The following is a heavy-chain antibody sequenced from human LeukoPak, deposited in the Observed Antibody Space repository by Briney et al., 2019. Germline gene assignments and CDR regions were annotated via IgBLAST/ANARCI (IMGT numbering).Heavy chain of an antibody. D-gene: IGHD3-16*01. Sequence: ASVTVSCTASGYTFTSYDINWVRQAAGQGLEWMGWMNPNSGNTGYAQKFQGRVTMTRNTSISTAYMELSSLRSEDTAVYYCARANLGDLESDWFDPWGQGTLVTVSS. CDR2: MNPNSGNT. V-gene: IGHV1-8*01. CDR1: GYTFTSYD. J-gene: IGHJ5*02. CDR3: ARANLGDLESDWFDP.